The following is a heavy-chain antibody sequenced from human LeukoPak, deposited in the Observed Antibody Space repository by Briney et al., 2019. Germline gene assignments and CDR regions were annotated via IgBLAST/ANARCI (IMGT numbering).Heavy chain of an antibody. V-gene: IGHV3-21*01. D-gene: IGHD2-8*01. CDR3: ARGRALGYCTNGICPRRGVKFDY. Sequence: GGSLRLSCAASGFTFSSYSMNWVRQAPGKGLEWVSCISSSSSYIYYADSVKGRFTISRDNAKNSLYLQMNSLRAEDTAVYYCARGRALGYCTNGICPRRGVKFDYWGQGTLVTVSS. J-gene: IGHJ4*02. CDR2: ISSSSSYI. CDR1: GFTFSSYS.